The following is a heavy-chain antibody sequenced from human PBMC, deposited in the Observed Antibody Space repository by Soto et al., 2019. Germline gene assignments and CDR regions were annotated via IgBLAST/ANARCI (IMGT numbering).Heavy chain of an antibody. CDR2: IIPIFGTA. J-gene: IGHJ6*02. CDR3: ARGPYYYDSSGYYGGGDV. CDR1: GGTFSSYA. Sequence: QVQLVQSGAEVKKPGSSVKVSCKASGGTFSSYAISWVRQAPGQGLEWMGGIIPIFGTANYAQKFQGRVTITEDESTSTAYMELSSLRSEDTAVYYCARGPYYYDSSGYYGGGDVWGQGTTVTVSS. V-gene: IGHV1-69*01. D-gene: IGHD3-22*01.